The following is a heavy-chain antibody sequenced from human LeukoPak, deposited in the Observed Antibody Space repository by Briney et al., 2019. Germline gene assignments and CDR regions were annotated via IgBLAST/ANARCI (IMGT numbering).Heavy chain of an antibody. D-gene: IGHD1-1*01. CDR1: GDSISPYY. J-gene: IGHJ4*02. CDR2: IYYSGDT. CDR3: ARDKQPGDY. Sequence: PSETLSLTCTVSGDSISPYYWGWIRQPPGKGLEWIGYIYYSGDTTYNPSLKSRVTMSVDTSKNQFSLKLSSVTAADTAVYYCARDKQPGDYWGQGTLVTVSS. V-gene: IGHV4-59*01.